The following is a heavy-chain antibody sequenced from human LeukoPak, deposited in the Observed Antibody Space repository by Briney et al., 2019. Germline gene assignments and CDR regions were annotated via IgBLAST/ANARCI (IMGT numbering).Heavy chain of an antibody. D-gene: IGHD3-22*01. CDR1: GASISGHY. J-gene: IGHJ5*02. Sequence: SETLSLTCTVSGASISGHYWIWIRQPPGRGLEWIGYVYSSGSTNYNPSLKSRVTMSVDTSKNQFSLKLSSVTAADTAVYYCARDSSGYNWFDPRGQGTLVTVSS. CDR2: VYSSGST. V-gene: IGHV4-59*11. CDR3: ARDSSGYNWFDP.